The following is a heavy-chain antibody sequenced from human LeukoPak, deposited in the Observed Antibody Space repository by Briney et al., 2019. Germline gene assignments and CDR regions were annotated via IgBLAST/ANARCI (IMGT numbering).Heavy chain of an antibody. CDR3: ARIGYSSSCFDY. Sequence: PGGSLRLSCAASGFSFTNYWMSWVRQAPGKGLEWVAHIKQDGSVKYYVDSVKGRFTISRDNAKSSVYLQINSLRVEDTAVYYCARIGYSSSCFDYWGQGTLVTVSS. CDR1: GFSFTNYW. V-gene: IGHV3-7*03. D-gene: IGHD6-13*01. CDR2: IKQDGSVK. J-gene: IGHJ4*02.